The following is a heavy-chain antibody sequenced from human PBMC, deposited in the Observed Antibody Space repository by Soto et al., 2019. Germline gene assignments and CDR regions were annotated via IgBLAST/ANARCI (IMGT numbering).Heavy chain of an antibody. D-gene: IGHD2-15*01. CDR3: ARKASSGGAHYYYYMDV. J-gene: IGHJ6*03. CDR2: INSDGSST. Sequence: PGGSLRLSCAASGFTFSSYWMHWARQAPGKGLVWVSRINSDGSSTSYADSVKGRFTISRDNAKNTLYLQMNSLRAEDTAVYYCARKASSGGAHYYYYMDVWGKGTTVTVSS. CDR1: GFTFSSYW. V-gene: IGHV3-74*01.